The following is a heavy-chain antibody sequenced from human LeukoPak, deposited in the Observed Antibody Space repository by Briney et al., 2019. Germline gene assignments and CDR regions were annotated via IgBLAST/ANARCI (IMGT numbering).Heavy chain of an antibody. J-gene: IGHJ4*02. CDR2: ISSGGNT. V-gene: IGHV3-23*01. CDR3: AKDDRLQRFLH. Sequence: PGGSLRLSCAASGFTFSSYGMSWVRQAPGKGLEWVSAISSGGNTYYADSVKGRFTISRDNSKNSLYLQMNSLRAEDTAVYYCAKDDRLQRFLHWGQGTLVTVSS. CDR1: GFTFSSYG. D-gene: IGHD3-16*01.